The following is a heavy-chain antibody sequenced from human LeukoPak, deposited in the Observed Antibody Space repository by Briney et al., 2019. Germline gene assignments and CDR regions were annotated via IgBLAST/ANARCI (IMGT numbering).Heavy chain of an antibody. CDR1: GFIFSNYA. CDR3: ARVPFTSSLGDYFDY. V-gene: IGHV3-66*01. J-gene: IGHJ4*02. CDR2: IYSGGRT. Sequence: AGGSLRLSCAASGFIFSNYAMNWVRQAPGKGLEWVSVIYSGGRTNYADSVKGRFSISRDTSNDTVYLQLNSLRIEDTAVYFCARVPFTSSLGDYFDYWGQGTLVTVSS. D-gene: IGHD6-13*01.